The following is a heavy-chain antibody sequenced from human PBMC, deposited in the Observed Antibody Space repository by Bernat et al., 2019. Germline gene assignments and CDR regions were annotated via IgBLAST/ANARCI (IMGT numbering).Heavy chain of an antibody. Sequence: QVQLVQSGAEVKKPGASVKVSCKASGYTFTGYYIHWVRQAPGQGLEWMGWIYPKSGGTNYAQNLQGRVTMTRDTSISTAYMELTRLRSDDTAVYYCARDDDADRYNAFDIWGQGTVVTVSS. CDR3: ARDDDADRYNAFDI. CDR1: GYTFTGYY. V-gene: IGHV1-2*02. J-gene: IGHJ3*02. CDR2: IYPKSGGT. D-gene: IGHD5-18*01.